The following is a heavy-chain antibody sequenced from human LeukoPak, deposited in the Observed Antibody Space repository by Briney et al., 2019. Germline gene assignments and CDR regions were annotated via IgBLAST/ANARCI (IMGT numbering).Heavy chain of an antibody. CDR1: GGSISSGSYY. D-gene: IGHD5-18*01. CDR2: IYTSGST. CDR3: ARGRKAMDFDY. J-gene: IGHJ4*02. Sequence: PSETLSLTCTVSGGSISSGSYYWSWIRQPAGKGLEWIGRIYTSGSTNYNPSLKSQVTISVDTSKNQFSLKLSSVTAADTAVYYCARGRKAMDFDYWGQGTLVTVSS. V-gene: IGHV4-61*02.